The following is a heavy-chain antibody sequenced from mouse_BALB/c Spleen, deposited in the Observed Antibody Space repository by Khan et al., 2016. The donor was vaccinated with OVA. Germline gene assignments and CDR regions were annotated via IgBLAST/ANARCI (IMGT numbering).Heavy chain of an antibody. CDR1: GYNIKDIY. J-gene: IGHJ2*01. Sequence: EVQLQQSGAELVKPAASLKLSCTASGYNIKDIYIHWVKQRPEKGLERIRRTDPANGNTKYDPKFQGKATITADPSSNTADLQLSSLTSEEPAVYYCRISTINAWGQGTTLTVSS. CDR3: RISTINA. CDR2: TDPANGNT. V-gene: IGHV14-3*02.